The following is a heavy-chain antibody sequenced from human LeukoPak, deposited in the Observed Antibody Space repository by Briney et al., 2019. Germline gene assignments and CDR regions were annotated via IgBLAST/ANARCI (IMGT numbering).Heavy chain of an antibody. Sequence: GGSLRLSCAASGFTFGNYCMHWVRQAPGKGLVWVSRIKGDGSHTIYADSVKGRFTISRDNAKNTLYLQMKSLRAEDTAVYYCVRDWDHFDFDSWGQGTLVTVSS. CDR3: VRDWDHFDFDS. V-gene: IGHV3-74*01. J-gene: IGHJ5*01. D-gene: IGHD3-9*01. CDR1: GFTFGNYC. CDR2: IKGDGSHT.